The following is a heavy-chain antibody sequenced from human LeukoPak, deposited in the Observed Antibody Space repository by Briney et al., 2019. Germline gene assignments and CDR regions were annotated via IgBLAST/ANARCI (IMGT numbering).Heavy chain of an antibody. J-gene: IGHJ6*02. CDR2: ISISGTTI. CDR3: TRRIIYSGMDV. Sequence: GGSLRLSCVASGFTFSSHEFQCVRQAPGKGLEWVSYISISGTTIYYADSVRGRFTMSRDNAKNSLHLQMNSLRAEDTALYYCTRRIIYSGMDVWGHGTTVTVSS. CDR1: GFTFSSHE. V-gene: IGHV3-48*03. D-gene: IGHD2-21*01.